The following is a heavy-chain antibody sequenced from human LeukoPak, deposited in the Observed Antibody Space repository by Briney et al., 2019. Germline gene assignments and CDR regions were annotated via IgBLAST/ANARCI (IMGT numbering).Heavy chain of an antibody. CDR2: INPNSGGT. V-gene: IGHV1-2*02. Sequence: ASVKVSCKASGYTFTGYFIHWVRQAPGQGLEWMGWINPNSGGTKYAQKFQGRVTMTRDTSIDTAYMELSSLRSDDTAMYYCARDTEITGWSFDYWGQGTLVTVSS. J-gene: IGHJ4*02. D-gene: IGHD6-19*01. CDR3: ARDTEITGWSFDY. CDR1: GYTFTGYF.